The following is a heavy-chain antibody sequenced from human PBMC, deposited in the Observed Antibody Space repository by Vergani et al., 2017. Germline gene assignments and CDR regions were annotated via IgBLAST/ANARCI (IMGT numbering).Heavy chain of an antibody. J-gene: IGHJ6*02. Sequence: EVQLLESGGNLVQPGGSLRLSCAASGFTFTNFAMTWVRQAPGEGLEWVSGISGSGGNTFYTDSVKGRFTISRDNSKDTLYLQMNSLRVEDTAIYYCAKARDPNCKGGNCYSYYYGLDLWGQGTTVTVSS. CDR2: ISGSGGNT. CDR1: GFTFTNFA. D-gene: IGHD2-21*01. V-gene: IGHV3-23*01. CDR3: AKARDPNCKGGNCYSYYYGLDL.